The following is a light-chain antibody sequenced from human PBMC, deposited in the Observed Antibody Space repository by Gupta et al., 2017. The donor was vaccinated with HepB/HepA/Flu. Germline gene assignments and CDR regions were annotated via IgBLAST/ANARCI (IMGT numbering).Light chain of an antibody. V-gene: IGKV1-17*01. CDR1: QGIGNN. Sequence: DIQMTQSPSSLSASVGDRVTITCRASQGIGNNLGWFQQKPGKAPKRLIYAAPSLQSGVPSRFSGSGSGTEFSLTISSLQPEDFATYYCLQNNSYPWTFGQGTKVEIK. CDR3: LQNNSYPWT. J-gene: IGKJ1*01. CDR2: AAP.